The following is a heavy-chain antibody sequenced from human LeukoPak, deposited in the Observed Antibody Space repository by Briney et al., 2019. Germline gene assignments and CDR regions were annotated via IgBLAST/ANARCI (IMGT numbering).Heavy chain of an antibody. Sequence: ASVKVSCKAPGYTFTSYYMHWVRQAPGQGLEWMGIINPSGGSTSYAQKFQGRVTMTRDTSTSTVYMELSSLRSEDTAVYYCARDTSNIAAAAVFDYWGQGTLVTVSS. J-gene: IGHJ4*02. D-gene: IGHD6-13*01. V-gene: IGHV1-46*01. CDR1: GYTFTSYY. CDR3: ARDTSNIAAAAVFDY. CDR2: INPSGGST.